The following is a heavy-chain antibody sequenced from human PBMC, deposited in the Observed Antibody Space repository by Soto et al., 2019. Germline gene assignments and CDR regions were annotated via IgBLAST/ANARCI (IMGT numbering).Heavy chain of an antibody. Sequence: QVQLGQSGAEVKKPGASVKVSCKASGYTFTSYDINWVRQATGQGLEWMGWMNPNSANTGYAQKLQGRVTMTRNTSISTAYMEPSTLRSEDTAVYYCARERVRGMDVWGQGTTVTVSS. D-gene: IGHD6-25*01. V-gene: IGHV1-8*01. CDR1: GYTFTSYD. CDR2: MNPNSANT. J-gene: IGHJ6*02. CDR3: ARERVRGMDV.